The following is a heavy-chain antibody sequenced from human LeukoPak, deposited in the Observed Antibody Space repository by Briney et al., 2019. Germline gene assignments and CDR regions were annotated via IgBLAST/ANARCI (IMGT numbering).Heavy chain of an antibody. Sequence: SETLSLTCAVYGGSFSGYYWSWIRQPPGKGLEWIGEINHSGSTNYNPSLKSRVTISVDTSKNQFSLKLSSVTAADTAVYYCARGLTMVRGVIIPGRNWFDPWGQGTLVTVSS. J-gene: IGHJ5*02. V-gene: IGHV4-34*01. CDR3: ARGLTMVRGVIIPGRNWFDP. D-gene: IGHD3-10*01. CDR2: INHSGST. CDR1: GGSFSGYY.